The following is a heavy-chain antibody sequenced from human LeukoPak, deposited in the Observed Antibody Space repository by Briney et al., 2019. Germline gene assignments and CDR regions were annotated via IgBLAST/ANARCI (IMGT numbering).Heavy chain of an antibody. V-gene: IGHV4-39*01. CDR3: ARRVIVGATDYFDY. J-gene: IGHJ4*02. D-gene: IGHD1-26*01. Sequence: PSQTLSLTCAVSGGSISSSSYYWGWIRQPPGKGLEWIGSIYYSGSTYYNPSLKGRVTISVDTSKNQFSLKLSSVTAADTAVYYCARRVIVGATDYFDYWGQGTLVTVSS. CDR1: GGSISSSSYY. CDR2: IYYSGST.